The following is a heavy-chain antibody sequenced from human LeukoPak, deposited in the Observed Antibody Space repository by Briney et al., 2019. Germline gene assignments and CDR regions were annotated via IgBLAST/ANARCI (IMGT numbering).Heavy chain of an antibody. CDR1: GFTFSSYA. Sequence: PGGSLRLSCAASGFTFSSYAMSWVRQAPGKGLEWVSAISGSGGSTYYADSVKGRFTISRDNAKNSLYLQMNSLRAEDTAVYYCARRGWMENYDFWSGYYFDYWGQGTLVTVSS. J-gene: IGHJ4*02. D-gene: IGHD3-3*01. CDR3: ARRGWMENYDFWSGYYFDY. V-gene: IGHV3-23*01. CDR2: ISGSGGST.